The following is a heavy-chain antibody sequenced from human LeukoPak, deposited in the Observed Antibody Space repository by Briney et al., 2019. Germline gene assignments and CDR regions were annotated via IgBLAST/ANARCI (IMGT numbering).Heavy chain of an antibody. Sequence: PSETLSLTCTVSGGSISSYYWSWIRQPPGKGLEWIGYIYYSGSTNYNPSLKSRVTISVDTSKNQFSLKPSSVTAADTAVYYCARTRFFGTAMVYPDYWGQGTLVTVSS. D-gene: IGHD5-18*01. CDR3: ARTRFFGTAMVYPDY. CDR2: IYYSGST. V-gene: IGHV4-59*12. J-gene: IGHJ4*02. CDR1: GGSISSYY.